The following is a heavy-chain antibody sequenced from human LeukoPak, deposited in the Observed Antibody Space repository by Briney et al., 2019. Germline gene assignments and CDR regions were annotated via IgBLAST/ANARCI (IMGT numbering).Heavy chain of an antibody. CDR1: GFTFSSYG. Sequence: GGSLTLSCAASGFTFSSYGMHWVRQAPGKGLEWVAVISYDGSNKYYADSVKGRFTISRDNSKNTLYLQMNSLRAEDTAVYYCAKDMVDDPRAFDIWGQGTMVTVSS. V-gene: IGHV3-30*18. CDR3: AKDMVDDPRAFDI. D-gene: IGHD5/OR15-5a*01. CDR2: ISYDGSNK. J-gene: IGHJ3*02.